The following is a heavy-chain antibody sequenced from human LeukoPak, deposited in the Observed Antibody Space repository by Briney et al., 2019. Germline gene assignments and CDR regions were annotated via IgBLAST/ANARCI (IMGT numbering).Heavy chain of an antibody. CDR3: ARGVAGTLDY. CDR1: GFTFSSSW. D-gene: IGHD6-19*01. Sequence: GGTLRLSCAASGFTFSSSWMHWVRQVPGKGLVWVSRLNSDGSSINYADSVKGRFTISRDNAENTLYLQMNSLRVEDTAVYYCARGVAGTLDYWGQGTLVTVSS. V-gene: IGHV3-74*01. CDR2: LNSDGSSI. J-gene: IGHJ4*02.